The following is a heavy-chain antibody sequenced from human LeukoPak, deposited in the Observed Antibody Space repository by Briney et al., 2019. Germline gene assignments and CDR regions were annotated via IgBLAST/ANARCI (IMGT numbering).Heavy chain of an antibody. CDR2: VIPIFGRA. J-gene: IGHJ4*02. Sequence: SGKVSCKASGGTFNSYAISWVRQAPGQGHEWRGGVIPIFGRANYAQKFQGRVTITADESTSTAYMELSSLRSEDTAVYYCARDKTTDYYGSGSLDYWGQGTLVTVSS. D-gene: IGHD3-10*01. V-gene: IGHV1-69*13. CDR3: ARDKTTDYYGSGSLDY. CDR1: GGTFNSYA.